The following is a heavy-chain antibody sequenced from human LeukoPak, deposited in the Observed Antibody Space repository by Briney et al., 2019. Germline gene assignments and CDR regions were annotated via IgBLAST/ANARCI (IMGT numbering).Heavy chain of an antibody. J-gene: IGHJ3*01. CDR1: GYRFTSYW. D-gene: IGHD6-6*01. CDR3: ARRYSSSSGASDAFDS. CDR2: IYPGDSDT. V-gene: IGHV5-51*01. Sequence: GESLKISCKASGYRFTSYWIGWVRQMPGKGLEWMGIIYPGDSDTRYSPSFQGQVSILADKSISTAYLQWSSLKASDTAMYYCARRYSSSSGASDAFDSWGQGTMVTVSS.